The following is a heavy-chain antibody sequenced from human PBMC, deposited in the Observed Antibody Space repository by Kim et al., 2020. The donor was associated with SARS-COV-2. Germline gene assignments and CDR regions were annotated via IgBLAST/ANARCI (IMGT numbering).Heavy chain of an antibody. Sequence: LNGQVTISIDPSKHQFSLKLSSVTAADTAVYYCARHQASSSSNFDYWGQGTLVTVSS. D-gene: IGHD6-6*01. V-gene: IGHV4-39*01. CDR3: ARHQASSSSNFDY. J-gene: IGHJ4*02.